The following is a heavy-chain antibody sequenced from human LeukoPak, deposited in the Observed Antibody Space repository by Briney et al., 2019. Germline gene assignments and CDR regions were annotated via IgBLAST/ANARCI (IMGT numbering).Heavy chain of an antibody. CDR3: ATALWGTPAIQYDY. CDR1: GYTLTELS. V-gene: IGHV1-24*01. Sequence: ASVKVSCKCSGYTLTELSMHWVRQAPGKGLEWMGGFDPEDGETIYAQKFQGRVTMTEDTSTDTAYMELSSLRSEDTAVYYVATALWGTPAIQYDYRGQGTLVTVSS. CDR2: FDPEDGET. J-gene: IGHJ4*02. D-gene: IGHD3-16*01.